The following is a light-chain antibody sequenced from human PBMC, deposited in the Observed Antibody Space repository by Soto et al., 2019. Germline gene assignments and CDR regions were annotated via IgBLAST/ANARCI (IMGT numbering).Light chain of an antibody. J-gene: IGKJ1*01. Sequence: EIVLTQSPVTLSLSPGERATLSCRASQSVSGANFAWYQQKPGQAPRLLIYGASSRATGIPDRFSGSGSGAVFTLTINILEPDDFAVYYCHQYGNSPQTFGQGTKV. CDR3: HQYGNSPQT. CDR2: GAS. V-gene: IGKV3-20*01. CDR1: QSVSGAN.